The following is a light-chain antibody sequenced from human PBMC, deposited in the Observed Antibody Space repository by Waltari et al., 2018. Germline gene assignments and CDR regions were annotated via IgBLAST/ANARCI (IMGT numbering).Light chain of an antibody. CDR3: CSYAGSYTVV. J-gene: IGLJ2*01. CDR1: SSDVGGYHY. Sequence: QSALTQPRSGSGSPGPSVTISCTGTSSDVGGYHYVSWYQQHPGKAPKLMIYDVSKRPSGVPDRFSGSKSGNTASLTISGLQAEDEADYYCCSYAGSYTVVFGGGTKLTVL. V-gene: IGLV2-11*01. CDR2: DVS.